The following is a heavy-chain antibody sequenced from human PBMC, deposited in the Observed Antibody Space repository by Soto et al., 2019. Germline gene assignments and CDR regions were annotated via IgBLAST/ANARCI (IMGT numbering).Heavy chain of an antibody. CDR3: ARDRDDYGSGNYYNRIDF. D-gene: IGHD3-10*01. CDR1: GGIFSTYA. CDR2: IIPLFGTP. V-gene: IGHV1-69*01. Sequence: QVQLVESGAEVKKPGSSVKVSCKASGGIFSTYAISWLRQAPGHGLEWMGGIIPLFGTPNYAQRFQGRVTITADESTSTAYMELSRLRSEDTAVYSCARDRDDYGSGNYYNRIDFWGQGTLVTVSS. J-gene: IGHJ4*02.